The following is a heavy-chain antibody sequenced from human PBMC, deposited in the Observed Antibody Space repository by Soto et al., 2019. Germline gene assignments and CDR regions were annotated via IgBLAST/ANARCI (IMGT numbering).Heavy chain of an antibody. CDR2: IIPIFGTA. Sequence: QVQLVQSGAEVKKPGSSVKVSCKASGGTFSSYAISWVRQAPGQGLEWMGGIIPIFGTANYAQKFQGRVTITADESTSTAYMELSSLRSEDKAVYYCARGVAAAGTGVYNWFDPWGQGTLVTVSS. D-gene: IGHD6-13*01. J-gene: IGHJ5*02. CDR1: GGTFSSYA. V-gene: IGHV1-69*01. CDR3: ARGVAAAGTGVYNWFDP.